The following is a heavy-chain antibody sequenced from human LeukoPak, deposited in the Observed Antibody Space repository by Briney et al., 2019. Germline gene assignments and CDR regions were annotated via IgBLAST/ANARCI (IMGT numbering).Heavy chain of an antibody. J-gene: IGHJ6*03. CDR1: GYTFTGYY. CDR3: ARVIGGSGSYYVDKQYYYHYYMDV. CDR2: INPNSGGT. V-gene: IGHV1-2*02. Sequence: ASVKVSCKASGYTFTGYYMHWVRQAPGQGLEWMGWINPNSGGTNYAQKLQGRVTMTTDTSTSTAYMELRSLRSDDTAVYYCARVIGGSGSYYVDKQYYYHYYMDVWGKGTTVTISS. D-gene: IGHD3-10*01.